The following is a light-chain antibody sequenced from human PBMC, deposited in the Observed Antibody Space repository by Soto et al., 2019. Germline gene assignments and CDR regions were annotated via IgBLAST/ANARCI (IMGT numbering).Light chain of an antibody. CDR1: SSDVGAYNF. J-gene: IGLJ1*01. Sequence: QSALTQPASVSGSPGQSSTISCTGTSSDVGAYNFVSWYQQHPGKLPKLMIFDVSRRPSGVSDRFSGSKSGNTASLTISGRQAEDAGDYYCSSYTSSSTHVFGSGTKVTVL. V-gene: IGLV2-14*03. CDR2: DVS. CDR3: SSYTSSSTHV.